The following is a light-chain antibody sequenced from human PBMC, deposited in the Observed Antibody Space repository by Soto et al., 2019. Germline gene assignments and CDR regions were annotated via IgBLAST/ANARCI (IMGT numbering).Light chain of an antibody. CDR3: SSNTRSSLYV. J-gene: IGLJ1*01. CDR1: SSDVGGYNY. V-gene: IGLV2-14*01. Sequence: LTQPHSVSGSPGQSITISCTGTSSDVGGYNYVSWHQQHPGKAPKLMIFEVSYRPSGVSDRFSGSKSGNTASLTISGLQADDEADYYCSSNTRSSLYVFGTGTKVTVL. CDR2: EVS.